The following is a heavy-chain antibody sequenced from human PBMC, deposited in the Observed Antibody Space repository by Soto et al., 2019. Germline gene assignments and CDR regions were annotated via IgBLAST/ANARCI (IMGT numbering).Heavy chain of an antibody. Sequence: ASVKVSCKASGYTFTGYYMHWVRQAPGQGLEWMGWINPNSGGTNYAQKFQGRVTMTRDTSISTAYMELSRLRFDDTAVYYCARENSGITAAGPPAGWFDPWGQGTLVTVSS. J-gene: IGHJ5*02. D-gene: IGHD6-13*01. CDR1: GYTFTGYY. CDR2: INPNSGGT. V-gene: IGHV1-2*02. CDR3: ARENSGITAAGPPAGWFDP.